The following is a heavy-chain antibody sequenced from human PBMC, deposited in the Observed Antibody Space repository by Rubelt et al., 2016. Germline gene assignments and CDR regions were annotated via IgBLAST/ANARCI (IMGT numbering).Heavy chain of an antibody. CDR2: INHSGTT. CDR3: ARRGFRRPDYYPLEY. J-gene: IGHJ4*02. D-gene: IGHD1-26*01. V-gene: IGHV4-34*01. CDR1: GGSFSGYY. Sequence: QVQLQLWGAGLLKPSETLSLTCAVYGGSFSGYYWSWIRQAPGKGLEWIGEINHSGTTNNNPSLKSRVTTSVDTSKNQFSLKQRSVTAADTAVYYWARRGFRRPDYYPLEYWGQGALVTVSS.